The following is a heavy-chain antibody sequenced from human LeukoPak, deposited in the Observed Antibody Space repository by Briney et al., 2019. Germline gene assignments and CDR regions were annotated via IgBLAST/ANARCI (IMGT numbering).Heavy chain of an antibody. Sequence: PGGSLRLSCAASGFTFSSYGMHWVRQAPGKGLEWVAVIWYDGSNKYYADSVKGRFTISRDNSKNTLYLQMNSLGAEDTAVYYCARDGGYCSGGSCYYYYYGMDVWGQGTTVTVSS. D-gene: IGHD2-15*01. CDR3: ARDGGYCSGGSCYYYYYGMDV. V-gene: IGHV3-33*01. CDR2: IWYDGSNK. J-gene: IGHJ6*02. CDR1: GFTFSSYG.